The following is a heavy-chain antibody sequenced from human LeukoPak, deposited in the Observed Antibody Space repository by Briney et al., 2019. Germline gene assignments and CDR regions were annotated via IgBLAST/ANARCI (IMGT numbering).Heavy chain of an antibody. CDR3: ARGLGYCSGGSCQFDY. CDR2: IYHSGST. V-gene: IGHV4-30-2*01. Sequence: SEPLSLTCTVSGGSISSGGYYWSWIRQPPGKGLEWIGYIYHSGSTYYNPSLKSRVTISVDRSKNQFSLKLSSVTAADTAVYYCARGLGYCSGGSCQFDYWGQGTLVTVSS. J-gene: IGHJ4*02. CDR1: GGSISSGGYY. D-gene: IGHD2-15*01.